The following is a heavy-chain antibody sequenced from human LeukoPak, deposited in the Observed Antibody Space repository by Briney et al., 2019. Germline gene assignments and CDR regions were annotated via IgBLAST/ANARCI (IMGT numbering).Heavy chain of an antibody. Sequence: GASVKVSCKASGYTFTGYYMHWVRQAPGQGLEWMGWISAYNGNTNYAQKFQGRVTMTTDTSTSTAYMELRSLRSDDTAVYYCARLRTYYSDSGDYYPHAFDIWGQGTMVTVSS. CDR2: ISAYNGNT. CDR3: ARLRTYYSDSGDYYPHAFDI. V-gene: IGHV1-18*04. CDR1: GYTFTGYY. D-gene: IGHD3-22*01. J-gene: IGHJ3*02.